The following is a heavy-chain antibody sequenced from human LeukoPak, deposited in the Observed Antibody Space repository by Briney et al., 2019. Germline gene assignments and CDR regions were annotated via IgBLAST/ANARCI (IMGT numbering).Heavy chain of an antibody. CDR3: AKDGEGGALFDY. CDR1: GGSISSSSYY. D-gene: IGHD3-16*01. Sequence: PSETLSLTCTVSGGSISSSSYYWGWIRQPPGKGLEWIGSIYYSGSTYYNPSLKSRVTISVDTSKNQFSLKLSSVTAADTAVYYCAKDGEGGALFDYWGQGTLVTVSS. CDR2: IYYSGST. V-gene: IGHV4-39*02. J-gene: IGHJ4*02.